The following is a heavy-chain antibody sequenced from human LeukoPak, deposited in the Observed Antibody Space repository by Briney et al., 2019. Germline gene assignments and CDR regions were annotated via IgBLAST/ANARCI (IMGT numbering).Heavy chain of an antibody. CDR2: LYSDGDT. V-gene: IGHV3-66*01. Sequence: PGGSLRLSCAASGLTVTNNYWHWVRQPPGKGPEWISILYSDGDTKYADSVKGRFTFSRDSSRNTLYLQMNGLRAEDTAVYYCTCDDYPLTYWGQGTLVSVSS. CDR3: TCDDYPLTY. J-gene: IGHJ4*02. CDR1: GLTVTNNY. D-gene: IGHD4-11*01.